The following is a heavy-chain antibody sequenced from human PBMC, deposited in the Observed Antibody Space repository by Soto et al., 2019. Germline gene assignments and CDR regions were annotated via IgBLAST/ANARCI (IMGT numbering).Heavy chain of an antibody. J-gene: IGHJ6*02. Sequence: ASVKVSCKASGGTFSSYTISWVRQAPGQGLEWMGRIIPIRGIANYAQKFQGRVTMTADKSTSTAYMELSSLRSEDTAVYYCARSGYSSSWYVVHYYYGMDVWGQGTTVTVSS. CDR3: ARSGYSSSWYVVHYYYGMDV. CDR1: GGTFSSYT. D-gene: IGHD6-13*01. V-gene: IGHV1-69*02. CDR2: IIPIRGIA.